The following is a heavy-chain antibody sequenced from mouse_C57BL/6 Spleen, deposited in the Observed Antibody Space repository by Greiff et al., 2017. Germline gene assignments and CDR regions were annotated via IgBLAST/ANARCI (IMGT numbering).Heavy chain of an antibody. CDR3: ARQTAQEAFDY. V-gene: IGHV5-6*01. D-gene: IGHD3-2*02. CDR2: ISSGGSYT. CDR1: GFTFSSYG. J-gene: IGHJ2*01. Sequence: VQRVESGGDLVKPGGSLKLSCAASGFTFSSYGMSWVRQTPDKRLEWVATISSGGSYTYYPDSVKGRFTISRDNAKNTLYLQMSSLKSEDTAVYYCARQTAQEAFDYWGQGTTLTVSS.